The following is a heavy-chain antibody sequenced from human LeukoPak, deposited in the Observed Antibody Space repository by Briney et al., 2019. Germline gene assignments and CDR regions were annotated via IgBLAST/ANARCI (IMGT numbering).Heavy chain of an antibody. Sequence: SETLSLTCTVSGGSISSYYWSWIRQPPGKGLEWIGYIYYSGSTNYNPSLKSRVTISVDKSKNQFSLKLSSVTAADTAVYYCARDSGFRQLHYFDYWGQGTLVTVSS. J-gene: IGHJ4*02. CDR3: ARDSGFRQLHYFDY. D-gene: IGHD1-26*01. CDR1: GGSISSYY. CDR2: IYYSGST. V-gene: IGHV4-59*12.